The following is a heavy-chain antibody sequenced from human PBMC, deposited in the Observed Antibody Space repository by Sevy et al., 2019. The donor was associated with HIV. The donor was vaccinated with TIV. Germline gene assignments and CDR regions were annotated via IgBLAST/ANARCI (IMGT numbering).Heavy chain of an antibody. D-gene: IGHD6-19*01. CDR3: ARAPYSSGWYFDY. CDR1: GFTFSSYW. J-gene: IGHJ4*02. CDR2: IKQDGSEK. V-gene: IGHV3-7*01. Sequence: GGSLRLSCAASGFTFSSYWMSWVRQAPGKGLEWAANIKQDGSEKYYVDSVKGRFTISRDNAKNSLYLQMNSLRAEDTAVYYCARAPYSSGWYFDYWGQGTLVTVSS.